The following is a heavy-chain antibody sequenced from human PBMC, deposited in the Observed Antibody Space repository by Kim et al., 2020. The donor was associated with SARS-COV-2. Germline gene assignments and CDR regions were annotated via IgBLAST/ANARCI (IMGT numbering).Heavy chain of an antibody. D-gene: IGHD4-17*01. Sequence: YAQKLQGRVTMTTDTSTSTAYMELRRLRSDDTAVYYCARVGAVKYGDFDYWGQGTLVTVSS. CDR3: ARVGAVKYGDFDY. J-gene: IGHJ4*02. V-gene: IGHV1-18*01.